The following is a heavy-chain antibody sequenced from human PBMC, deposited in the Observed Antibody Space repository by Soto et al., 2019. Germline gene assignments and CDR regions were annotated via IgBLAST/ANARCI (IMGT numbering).Heavy chain of an antibody. V-gene: IGHV3-33*01. CDR3: ARAVVVVVAATPQNSWFDP. J-gene: IGHJ5*02. CDR1: GFTFSSYG. Sequence: QVQLVESGGGVVQPGRSLRLSCAASGFTFSSYGMHWVRQAPGKGLEWVAVIWYDGSNKYYADSVKGRFTISRDNSKNPLYLQMNSLRAEDTAVYYCARAVVVVVAATPQNSWFDPWGQGTLVTVSS. D-gene: IGHD2-15*01. CDR2: IWYDGSNK.